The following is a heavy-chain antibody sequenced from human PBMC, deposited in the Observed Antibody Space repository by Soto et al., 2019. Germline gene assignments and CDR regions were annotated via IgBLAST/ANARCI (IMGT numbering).Heavy chain of an antibody. CDR1: GGSISSSSYY. CDR3: ARLLAKQLVHY. V-gene: IGHV4-39*01. J-gene: IGHJ4*02. Sequence: SETLSLTCTVSGGSISSSSYYWGWIRQPPGKGLEWIGSIYYSGSTYYNPSLKSRVTISVDTSKNQFSLKLSSVTAADTAVYYCARLLAKQLVHYWGQGTLVTVSS. CDR2: IYYSGST. D-gene: IGHD6-6*01.